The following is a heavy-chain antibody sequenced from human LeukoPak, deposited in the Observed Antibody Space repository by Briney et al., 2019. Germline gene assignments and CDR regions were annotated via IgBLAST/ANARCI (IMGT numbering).Heavy chain of an antibody. D-gene: IGHD3-16*02. J-gene: IGHJ4*02. CDR3: ARFKGSYLFRGRYFDY. CDR2: INHSGST. V-gene: IGHV4-34*01. CDR1: GGSFSGYY. Sequence: PSETLSLTCAVYGGSFSGYYWSWIRQPPGKGLEWIGEINHSGSTNYNLSLKSRVTISVDTSKNQFSLKLSSVTAADTAVYYCARFKGSYLFRGRYFDYWGQGTLVTVSS.